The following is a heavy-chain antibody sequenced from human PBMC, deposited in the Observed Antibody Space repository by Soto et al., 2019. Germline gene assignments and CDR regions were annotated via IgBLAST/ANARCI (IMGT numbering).Heavy chain of an antibody. J-gene: IGHJ5*02. CDR2: IYYTGST. CDR1: GGSISSGGYY. Sequence: QVQLQASGPGLVKPSQTLSLTCTVSGGSISSGGYYWSWIRQHPGKGLEWIGYIYYTGSTYYNPSLRLRVCISVDTSKNQFSLMLSCVTAADRAVYYCARSVFPRGLGTLVTVSS. V-gene: IGHV4-31*03. CDR3: ARSVFP.